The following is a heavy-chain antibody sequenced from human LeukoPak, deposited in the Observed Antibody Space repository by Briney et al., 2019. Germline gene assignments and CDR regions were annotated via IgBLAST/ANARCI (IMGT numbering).Heavy chain of an antibody. D-gene: IGHD2-2*01. CDR1: GFTFSSEY. J-gene: IGHJ4*02. Sequence: PGGSLRLSCAASGFTFSSEYVTSVRQAPGKGLEWVAGIKQDGSENYYVDSVKGRFTISRDNSKNSLYLQMNSLRVEERAVYPCASERYWISTSGYVGVPFDYWGQGTLVTVSS. CDR3: ASERYWISTSGYVGVPFDY. V-gene: IGHV3-7*01. CDR2: IKQDGSEN.